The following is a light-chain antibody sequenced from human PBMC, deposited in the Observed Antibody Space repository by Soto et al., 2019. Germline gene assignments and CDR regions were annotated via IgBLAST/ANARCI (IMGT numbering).Light chain of an antibody. CDR2: GVS. CDR3: QQYGSSPFT. Sequence: EIVLTQSPGTLSLSPGERATLSCRASQSVSSSFLAWYQQRPGQAPRLLIHGVSRKAAGIPDRFSGSGSGTDFTLTINRLEPEDFALYFYQQYGSSPFTFGPGTQLEIK. V-gene: IGKV3-20*01. J-gene: IGKJ3*01. CDR1: QSVSSSF.